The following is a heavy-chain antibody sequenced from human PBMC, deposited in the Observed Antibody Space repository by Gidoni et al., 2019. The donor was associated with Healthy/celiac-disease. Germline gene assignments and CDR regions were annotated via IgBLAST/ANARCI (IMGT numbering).Heavy chain of an antibody. CDR3: AKESHQAVAGSPPGGADY. CDR1: GFTFSSYA. CDR2: ISGSGGST. D-gene: IGHD6-19*01. Sequence: EVQLLESGGGLVQPGGSLRLSCAASGFTFSSYAMSWDRQAPGKGLEWVSAISGSGGSTYYADSVKGRFTISRDNSKNTLYLQMNSLRAEDTAVYYCAKESHQAVAGSPPGGADYWGQGTLVTVSS. J-gene: IGHJ4*02. V-gene: IGHV3-23*01.